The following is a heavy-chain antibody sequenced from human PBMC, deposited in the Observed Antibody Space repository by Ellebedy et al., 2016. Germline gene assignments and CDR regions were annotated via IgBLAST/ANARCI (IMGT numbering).Heavy chain of an antibody. CDR2: FYSIGST. D-gene: IGHD3-10*01. CDR3: ARGNIASAPNTFGFHLFDS. V-gene: IGHV4-59*12. Sequence: SETLSLPXTLSGASMGDYYWTWIRQSPGTGLALVVFFYSIGSTTYIPSLNSRVSTSLDTSKNHYSLNLGSVTAAVTAVYFWARGNIASAPNTFGFHLFDSWGQGIPVTVAS. J-gene: IGHJ4*02. CDR1: GASMGDYY.